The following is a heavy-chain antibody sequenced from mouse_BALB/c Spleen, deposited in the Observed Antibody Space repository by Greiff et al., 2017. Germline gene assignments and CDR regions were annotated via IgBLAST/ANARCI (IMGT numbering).Heavy chain of an antibody. J-gene: IGHJ4*01. V-gene: IGHV1-69*02. CDR2: IDPSDSYT. CDR3: ARSYDYDGYYAMDY. CDR1: GYTFTSYW. D-gene: IGHD2-4*01. Sequence: QVQLKQPGAELVKPGASVKLSCKASGYTFTSYWMHWVKQRPGQGLEWIGEIDPSDSYTNYNQKFKGKATLTVDKSSSTAYMQLSSLTSEDSAVYYCARSYDYDGYYAMDYWGQGTSVTVSS.